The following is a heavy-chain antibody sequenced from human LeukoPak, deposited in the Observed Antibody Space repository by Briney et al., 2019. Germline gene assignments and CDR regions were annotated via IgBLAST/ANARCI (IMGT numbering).Heavy chain of an antibody. V-gene: IGHV4-38-2*02. CDR2: IYHSGST. Sequence: SESLSLTCTVSGYSISIGYYWGWVRQPPGKGLEWIGKIYHSGSTYYNPSLKSRVTISVDTPKNQFSLKEYSVTAADTAVYYCARTYSNPNRFDPWGQGTLVTVSS. CDR1: GYSISIGYY. CDR3: ARTYSNPNRFDP. J-gene: IGHJ5*02. D-gene: IGHD4-11*01.